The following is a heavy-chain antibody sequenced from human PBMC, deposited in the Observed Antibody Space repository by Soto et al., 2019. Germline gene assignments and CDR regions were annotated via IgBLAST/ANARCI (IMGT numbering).Heavy chain of an antibody. CDR2: ITGSGGDT. Sequence: PGGSLRLSCAASGFTFSNYAMSWVRQAPGKGLEWVSAITGSGGDTYHADSVKGRFTISRDNSKNSLYLQMNSLRAEDTAVYYCARDEGSSPPFDYWGQGTLVTVSS. CDR1: GFTFSNYA. CDR3: ARDEGSSPPFDY. V-gene: IGHV3-23*01. D-gene: IGHD6-6*01. J-gene: IGHJ4*02.